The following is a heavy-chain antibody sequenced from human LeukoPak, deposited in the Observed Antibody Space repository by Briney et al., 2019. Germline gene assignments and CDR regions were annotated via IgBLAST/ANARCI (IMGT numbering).Heavy chain of an antibody. CDR3: ARDDGGSYLVWPYNWFDP. J-gene: IGHJ5*02. CDR1: GYTFTRNY. CDR2: INPTGSTA. V-gene: IGHV1-46*01. Sequence: ASVKVSCKSSGYTFTRNYMHWVRQAPGQGLEWVGLINPTGSTAWSAQKFRGRLTMTRDLSTTTDYMELSSLRLEDTAVYYCARDDGGSYLVWPYNWFDPWGQGTLVTVSS. D-gene: IGHD1-26*01.